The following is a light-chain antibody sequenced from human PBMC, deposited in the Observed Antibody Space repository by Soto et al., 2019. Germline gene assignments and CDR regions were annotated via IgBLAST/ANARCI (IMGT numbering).Light chain of an antibody. CDR1: EDIRNY. CDR3: QQYYIFPLT. Sequence: DIRMTQSPFSVSASVGDRVTITCRASEDIRNYLAWFQQKPGKAPKTLIYAASNFQSGVPPKFSGSGAGTDFTLTINGLEPEDFATYFCQQYYIFPLTFGGGTNVEI. J-gene: IGKJ4*01. V-gene: IGKV1-16*02. CDR2: AAS.